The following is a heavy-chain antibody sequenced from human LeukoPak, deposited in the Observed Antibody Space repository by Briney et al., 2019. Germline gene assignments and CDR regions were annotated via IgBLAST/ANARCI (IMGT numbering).Heavy chain of an antibody. J-gene: IGHJ4*02. D-gene: IGHD6-13*01. CDR1: GGSFSGYY. CDR2: INHSGST. Sequence: SETLSLTCAVYGGSFSGYYWSWIRQPPGKGLEWIGEINHSGSTNYNPSLKSRVTISVDTSKHQFSLKLSSVTAADTAVYYCARGHGYSSSWYWYWGQGTLVTVSS. V-gene: IGHV4-34*01. CDR3: ARGHGYSSSWYWY.